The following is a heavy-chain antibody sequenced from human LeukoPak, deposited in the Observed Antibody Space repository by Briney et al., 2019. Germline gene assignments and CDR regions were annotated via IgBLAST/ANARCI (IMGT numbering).Heavy chain of an antibody. D-gene: IGHD2-21*02. V-gene: IGHV3-23*01. Sequence: PGGSLRLSGAASRFTFSSYAMSWVRQAPGKGLEWVSSISGSGDSTYYADSVKGRFTISRDNSKNTLYLQMNSLRAEDTAVYYCAKDFVVVPGNVNYFDYWGQVTLVTVSS. CDR3: AKDFVVVPGNVNYFDY. J-gene: IGHJ4*02. CDR1: RFTFSSYA. CDR2: ISGSGDST.